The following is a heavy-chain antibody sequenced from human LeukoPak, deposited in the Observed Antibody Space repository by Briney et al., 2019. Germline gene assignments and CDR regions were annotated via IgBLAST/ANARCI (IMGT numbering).Heavy chain of an antibody. CDR3: ASVITMVRGVPF. V-gene: IGHV1-69*06. CDR1: GGTSSSYA. J-gene: IGHJ4*02. CDR2: IIPIFGTA. D-gene: IGHD3-10*01. Sequence: SVKVSCKASGGTSSSYAFSWVRQAPGQGLEWMGGIIPIFGTANYAQKFQGRVTITADKSTSTAYMELSSLRSEDTAVYYCASVITMVRGVPFWGQGTLVTVSS.